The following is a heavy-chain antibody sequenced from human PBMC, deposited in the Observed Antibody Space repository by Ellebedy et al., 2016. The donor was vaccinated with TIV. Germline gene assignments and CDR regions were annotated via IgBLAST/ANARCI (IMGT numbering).Heavy chain of an antibody. D-gene: IGHD3-10*01. CDR1: GFTFSSYS. CDR2: ISSSSSTI. J-gene: IGHJ6*02. Sequence: GGSLRLXXAASGFTFSSYSMNWVRQAPGKGLEWVSYISSSSSTIYYADSVKGRFTISRDNAKNSLYLQMNSLRAEDTAVYYCARDAMVRGVMLRYYYYYGMDVWGQGTTVTVSS. CDR3: ARDAMVRGVMLRYYYYYGMDV. V-gene: IGHV3-48*04.